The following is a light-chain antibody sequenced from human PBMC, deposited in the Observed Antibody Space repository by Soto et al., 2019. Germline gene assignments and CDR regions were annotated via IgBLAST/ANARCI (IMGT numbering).Light chain of an antibody. CDR3: QQYYSYPLT. CDR1: QSISSY. CDR2: AAS. V-gene: IGKV1-39*01. Sequence: DIQMTQSPSSLSASVVDRVTITFRASQSISSYLNWYQQTPGKAPKLLIYAASTLQSGVPSRFSGSGSGTDFTLTISCLQSEDFATYYCQQYYSYPLTCGGGTKGDIK. J-gene: IGKJ4*01.